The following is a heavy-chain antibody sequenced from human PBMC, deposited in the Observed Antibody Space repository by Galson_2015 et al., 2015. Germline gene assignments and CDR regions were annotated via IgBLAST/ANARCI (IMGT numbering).Heavy chain of an antibody. V-gene: IGHV3-48*02. CDR1: GFTFISHS. J-gene: IGHJ4*02. D-gene: IGHD4-11*01. CDR3: AASVTTVQI. Sequence: SLRLSCAASGFTFISHSMNWVRQAPGKGLEWISYISVSSDMIYYADSVRGRFTISRDNAKSSLYLQMNGLRDDDSAVYYCAASVTTVQIWGQGTLVTVSS. CDR2: ISVSSDMI.